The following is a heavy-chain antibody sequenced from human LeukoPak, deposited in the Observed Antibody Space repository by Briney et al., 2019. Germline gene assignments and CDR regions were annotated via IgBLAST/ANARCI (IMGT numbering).Heavy chain of an antibody. J-gene: IGHJ5*02. CDR2: IYYSGST. Sequence: SETLSLTCTVSGGSISSSSYYWGWIRQPPGKGLEWIGSIYYSGSTYYNPSLKSRVTISVDTSKNQFSLKLSSVTAADTAVYYCARAILYSSSWPNWFDPWGQGTLVTVSS. V-gene: IGHV4-39*01. D-gene: IGHD6-13*01. CDR3: ARAILYSSSWPNWFDP. CDR1: GGSISSSSYY.